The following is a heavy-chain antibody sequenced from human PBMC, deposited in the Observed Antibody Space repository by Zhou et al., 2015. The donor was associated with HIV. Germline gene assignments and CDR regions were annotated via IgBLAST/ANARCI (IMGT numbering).Heavy chain of an antibody. CDR1: GGTFSSYA. CDR2: IIPIFGTA. Sequence: QVQLVQSGAEVKKPGSSVKVSCKASGGTFSSYAISWVRQAPGQGLEWMGGIIPIFGTANYAQKFQGRVTITADESTSTAYMELSSLRSEDTAVYYCARSGSGTGEALARYYYGMDVWGQGDHGHRLL. J-gene: IGHJ6*02. CDR3: ARSGSGTGEALARYYYGMDV. V-gene: IGHV1-69*12. D-gene: IGHD7-27*01.